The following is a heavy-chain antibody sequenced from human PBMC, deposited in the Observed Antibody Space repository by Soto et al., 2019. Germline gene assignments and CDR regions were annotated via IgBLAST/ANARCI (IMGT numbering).Heavy chain of an antibody. CDR3: AKGVVPLAVAGSYV. V-gene: IGHV3-30*18. CDR2: ISYDGSNK. D-gene: IGHD6-19*01. Sequence: GGSLRLSCAASGFTFSSYGMHWVRQAPGKGLEWVAVISYDGSNKYYADSVKGRFTISRDNSKNTLYLQMNSLRAEDTAVYYCAKGVVPLAVAGSYVWGQGTRVTVSS. CDR1: GFTFSSYG. J-gene: IGHJ6*02.